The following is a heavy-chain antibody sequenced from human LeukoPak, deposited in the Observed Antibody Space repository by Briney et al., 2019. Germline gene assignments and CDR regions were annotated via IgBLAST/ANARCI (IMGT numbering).Heavy chain of an antibody. Sequence: SQTLYLTCTVSGGSISSGNYYWSWIRQPPGNGLEWIGYIYYSGSTYYNPSLKSRVTISVDTSKNQFSLKLSSVTAADTAVYYCARLPAMVRGDPTHYFDYWGQGTLVTVSS. V-gene: IGHV4-30-4*01. J-gene: IGHJ4*02. D-gene: IGHD3-10*01. CDR3: ARLPAMVRGDPTHYFDY. CDR2: IYYSGST. CDR1: GGSISSGNYY.